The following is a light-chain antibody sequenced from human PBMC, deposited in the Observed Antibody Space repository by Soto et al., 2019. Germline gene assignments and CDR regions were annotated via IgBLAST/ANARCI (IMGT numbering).Light chain of an antibody. CDR1: QSVSSSY. CDR2: GAS. J-gene: IGKJ1*01. V-gene: IGKV3-20*01. Sequence: EIVLTQSPGTLSLSLGERATLSCRASQSVSSSYLAWYQQKPGQAPRLLIYGASSRATGIPDRFSGSGSGTDFSLTVSRLDPEDFAVYYCQFSRTFGQGTKVEIK. CDR3: QFSRT.